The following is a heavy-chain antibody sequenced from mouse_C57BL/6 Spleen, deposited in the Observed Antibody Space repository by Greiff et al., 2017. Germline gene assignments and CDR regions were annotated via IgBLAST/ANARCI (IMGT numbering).Heavy chain of an antibody. CDR1: GYTFTDYY. V-gene: IGHV1-77*01. J-gene: IGHJ2*01. Sequence: QVQLQQSGAELVKPGASVKISCKASGYTFTDYYINWVKQRPGQGLEWIGKIGPGSGSTYYNEKFKGEATLTADKSSSTAYMQLSSLTSEDSAVYFCAREGFITTVVAPTLFDYWGQGTTLTVSS. CDR2: IGPGSGST. D-gene: IGHD1-1*01. CDR3: AREGFITTVVAPTLFDY.